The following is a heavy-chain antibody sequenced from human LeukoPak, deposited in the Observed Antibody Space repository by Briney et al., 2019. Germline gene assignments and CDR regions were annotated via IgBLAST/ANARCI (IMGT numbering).Heavy chain of an antibody. V-gene: IGHV4-34*01. Sequence: SETLSLTCAVYGGSFSGYYWSWIRQPPGKELEWIGEINHSGSTNYNPSLKSRVTISVDTSKNQFSLKLSSVTAADTAVYYCARGLFYGDYYFDYWGQGTLVTVSS. CDR1: GGSFSGYY. D-gene: IGHD4-17*01. CDR2: INHSGST. CDR3: ARGLFYGDYYFDY. J-gene: IGHJ4*02.